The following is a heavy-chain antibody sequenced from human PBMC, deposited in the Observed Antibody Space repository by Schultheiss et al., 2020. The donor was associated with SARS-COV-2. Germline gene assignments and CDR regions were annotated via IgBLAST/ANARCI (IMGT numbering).Heavy chain of an antibody. J-gene: IGHJ5*01. CDR1: GFTFSSYW. V-gene: IGHV3-74*01. CDR2: INGDGSAT. CDR3: AKEPLNRGRIFLSRGVTAFDF. D-gene: IGHD2/OR15-2a*01. Sequence: GESLKISCAASGFTFSSYWMHWVRQAPGKGLVWVSHINGDGSATNYADSVKGRFTISRDNSKNTLYLQMNSLRVEDTAIYYCAKEPLNRGRIFLSRGVTAFDFWGQGSLVTVSS.